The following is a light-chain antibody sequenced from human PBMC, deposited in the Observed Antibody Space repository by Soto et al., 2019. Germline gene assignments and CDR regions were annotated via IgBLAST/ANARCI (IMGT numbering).Light chain of an antibody. J-gene: IGLJ1*01. Sequence: QSVLTQPASVSGSPGQSITISCTGTSSDVGGYNYVSWYQHHPGKAPRLMIYASSNRPSGVSHRFSGSRSGNTASLTISGLQAEDEADYYCSSYTSGSTLHVFGTGTKLTVL. CDR2: ASS. CDR1: SSDVGGYNY. V-gene: IGLV2-14*01. CDR3: SSYTSGSTLHV.